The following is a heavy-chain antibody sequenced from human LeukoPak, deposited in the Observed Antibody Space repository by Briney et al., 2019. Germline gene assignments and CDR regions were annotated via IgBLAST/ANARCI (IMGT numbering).Heavy chain of an antibody. V-gene: IGHV3-7*03. D-gene: IGHD5-24*01. CDR1: GFTFSSYW. CDR2: IKQDGSEK. J-gene: IGHJ4*02. Sequence: GGALRLSCAASGFTFSSYWMSWVRQAPGKGGEWGANIKQDGSEKYYVDSVKGRFTISRDSAKNSLYLQINSLRAEDTAVYYCARVGDCYYGEYYFDYWGQATLVTVSS. CDR3: ARVGDCYYGEYYFDY.